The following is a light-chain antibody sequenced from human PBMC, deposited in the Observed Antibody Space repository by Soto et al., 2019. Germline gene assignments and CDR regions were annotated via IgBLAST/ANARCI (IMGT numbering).Light chain of an antibody. V-gene: IGKV3-20*01. CDR3: QQYGSSPLT. CDR2: DAS. J-gene: IGKJ4*01. CDR1: QSISGRY. Sequence: ETVLTKSPGPLSLSPGERASLSCRASQSISGRYLARYQQKPGQAPRLLIYDASSRATGIPDRFSGSGSGTDFILTSSRLEPEDFAVYYCQQYGSSPLTFGGGTKVEIK.